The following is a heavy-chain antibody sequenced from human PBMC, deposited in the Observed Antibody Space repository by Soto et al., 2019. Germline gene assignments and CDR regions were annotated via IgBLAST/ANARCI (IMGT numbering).Heavy chain of an antibody. D-gene: IGHD6-19*01. V-gene: IGHV4-61*01. J-gene: IGHJ4*02. CDR3: ARDDGWYESFDY. CDR1: GGSVSSGSYY. Sequence: SETLSLTCTVSGGSVSSGSYYWSRIRQPPGKGLEWIGYIYYSGSTNYNPSLKSRVTISVDTSKNQFSLKLSSVTAADTAVYYCARDDGWYESFDYWGQGTLVTGSS. CDR2: IYYSGST.